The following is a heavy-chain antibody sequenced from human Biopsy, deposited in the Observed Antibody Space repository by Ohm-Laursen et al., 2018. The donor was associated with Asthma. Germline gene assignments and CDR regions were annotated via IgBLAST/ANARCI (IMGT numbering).Heavy chain of an antibody. CDR1: GFTFSSYA. D-gene: IGHD3-10*01. J-gene: IGHJ6*02. CDR3: ARDVVWFREVGGMDV. Sequence: SLRLSCSASGFTFSSYAFNWVRQAPGKGLEWVSYITGSGSTIYYADSVKGRFTLSRDNAKNSLYLQMNSLRPEDTAVYYCARDVVWFREVGGMDVWGQGTTVTVSS. CDR2: ITGSGSTI. V-gene: IGHV3-48*01.